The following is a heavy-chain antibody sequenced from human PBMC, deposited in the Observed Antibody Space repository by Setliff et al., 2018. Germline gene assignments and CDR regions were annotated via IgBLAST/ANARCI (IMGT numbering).Heavy chain of an antibody. CDR1: GFTYNNCW. D-gene: IGHD3-10*01. CDR3: FGAGTCSH. J-gene: IGHJ4*02. V-gene: IGHV3-7*01. Sequence: GGSLRLSCGASGFTYNNCWVSWVRQAPGKGLEWLASINPHGSEKYYADSVKGRFTISRDNAKNSLSLQMNNLRTEDTAVYYCFGAGTCSHWGQGTLVTVSS. CDR2: INPHGSEK.